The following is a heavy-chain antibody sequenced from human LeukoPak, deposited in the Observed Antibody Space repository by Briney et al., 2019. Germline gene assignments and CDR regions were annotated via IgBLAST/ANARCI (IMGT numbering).Heavy chain of an antibody. CDR2: IWYDGSNK. V-gene: IGHV3-33*01. CDR3: ARDRGYSYGHPFDY. CDR1: RFTFSSYS. D-gene: IGHD5-18*01. J-gene: IGHJ4*02. Sequence: GGSLRLSCAASRFTFSSYSMHWVRQGPGKGLEWVALIWYDGSNKYYADSVKGRFTISRDNSKNTLYLQMDSLRADDTSVYYCARDRGYSYGHPFDYWGQGTLVTVSS.